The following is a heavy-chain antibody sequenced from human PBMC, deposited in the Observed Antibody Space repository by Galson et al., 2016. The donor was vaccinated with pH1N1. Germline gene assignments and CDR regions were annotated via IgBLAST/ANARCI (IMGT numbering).Heavy chain of an antibody. V-gene: IGHV1-46*01. CDR1: GYTFTSYY. CDR3: VRDLGRPRDF. D-gene: IGHD1-26*01. J-gene: IGHJ4*02. CDR2: IDPIGGMA. Sequence: SVKVSCKASGYTFTSYYFHWVRQAPGLGLQWMGVIDPIGGMATYTQNFQGRLTMTVDASTSTVYMELTSLRSEDTAVYYCVRDLGRPRDFWGQGTLVTVSS.